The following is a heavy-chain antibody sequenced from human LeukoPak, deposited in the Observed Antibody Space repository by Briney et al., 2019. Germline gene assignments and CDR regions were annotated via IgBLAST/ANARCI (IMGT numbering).Heavy chain of an antibody. V-gene: IGHV3-7*01. CDR2: IKQDGRET. Sequence: PGGSLRLSCAASGFTFSSYWMSWVRQAPGKGLEWVAIIKQDGRETYYVESVKGRFIISRDNAKNSLYLQMSSLRGEDTAVYYCARSSGYYHDAFDIWGQGTMVTVSS. J-gene: IGHJ3*02. D-gene: IGHD3-22*01. CDR1: GFTFSSYW. CDR3: ARSSGYYHDAFDI.